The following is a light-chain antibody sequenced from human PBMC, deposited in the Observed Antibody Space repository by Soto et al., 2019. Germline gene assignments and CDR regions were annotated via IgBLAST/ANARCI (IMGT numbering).Light chain of an antibody. Sequence: DIQLTQSPSTLSASIGDRVTITCRASQHISNWLAWYQQTLGKAPKLLIHEASTLESGVPSRFSGSGSGTEFTLTISSLQPGDFATYYCQQYDTYPLTVGGGTNVEIK. CDR3: QQYDTYPLT. CDR1: QHISNW. CDR2: EAS. J-gene: IGKJ4*01. V-gene: IGKV1-5*03.